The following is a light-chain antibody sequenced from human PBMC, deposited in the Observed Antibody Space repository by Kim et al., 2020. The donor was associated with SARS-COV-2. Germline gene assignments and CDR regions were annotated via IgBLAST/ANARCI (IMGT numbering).Light chain of an antibody. CDR3: SSYTSSSTRV. CDR1: SGDVGGYNF. J-gene: IGLJ1*01. CDR2: DVS. V-gene: IGLV2-14*03. Sequence: GQSITISCTGTSGDVGGYNFVSWYQQHPGKAPKLMIYDVSNRPSGVSNRFSGSKSGNTASLTISGLQAEDEADYYCSSYTSSSTRVFGTGTKVTVL.